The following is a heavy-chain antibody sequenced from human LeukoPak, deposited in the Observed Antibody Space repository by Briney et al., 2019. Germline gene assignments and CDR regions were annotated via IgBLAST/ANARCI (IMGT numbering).Heavy chain of an antibody. Sequence: ASVKVSSKASGYTFTSYGISWVQEAPGQGLEWMGWISAYNGNTNYAQKLQGRVTMTTDTSTSTAYMELRSLRSDDTAVYYCASAPTASSAGSWFDRWGQGTLVTVSS. J-gene: IGHJ5*02. D-gene: IGHD6-6*01. CDR1: GYTFTSYG. CDR2: ISAYNGNT. CDR3: ASAPTASSAGSWFDR. V-gene: IGHV1-18*01.